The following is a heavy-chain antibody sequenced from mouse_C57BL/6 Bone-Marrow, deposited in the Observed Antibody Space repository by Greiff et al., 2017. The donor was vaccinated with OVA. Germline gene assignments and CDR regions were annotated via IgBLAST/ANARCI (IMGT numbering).Heavy chain of an antibody. J-gene: IGHJ2*01. Sequence: EVKLEESGGDLVKPGGSLKLSCAASGFTFSSYGMPWVRQTPDKRLEWVATISSGGSYTYYPDSVKGRFTISRDNAKNTLYLQMSSLKSEDTALYYCARRLLRFDYWGQGTTLTVSS. CDR3: ARRLLRFDY. CDR1: GFTFSSYG. D-gene: IGHD1-1*01. V-gene: IGHV5-6*02. CDR2: ISSGGSYT.